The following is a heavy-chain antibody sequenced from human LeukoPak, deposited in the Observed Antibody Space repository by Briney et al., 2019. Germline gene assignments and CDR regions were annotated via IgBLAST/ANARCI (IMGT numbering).Heavy chain of an antibody. CDR3: ARRRVTFDP. CDR2: MYNRGDT. D-gene: IGHD3-10*01. J-gene: IGHJ5*02. V-gene: IGHV4-59*01. CDR1: DGSISGNY. Sequence: PSETLSLTCTVSDGSISGNYWSWIRQPPGQGLDWIGYMYNRGDTNSNPSLKSRVTMSLDTSNNQFSLRLSSVTAADTAVYYCARRRVTFDPWGQGILVTVSS.